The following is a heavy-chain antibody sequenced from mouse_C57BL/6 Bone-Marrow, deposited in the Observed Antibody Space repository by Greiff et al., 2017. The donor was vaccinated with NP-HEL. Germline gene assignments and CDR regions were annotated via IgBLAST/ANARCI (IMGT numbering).Heavy chain of an antibody. V-gene: IGHV5-4*01. CDR1: GFTFSSYA. Sequence: EVKLMESGGGLVKPGGSLKLSCAASGFTFSSYAMSWVRQTPEKRLEWVATISDGGSYTYYPDNVKGRFTISRDNAKNNLYLQMSHLKSEDTAMYYCARDPDITTVVATPAYWGQGTLVTVSA. J-gene: IGHJ3*01. D-gene: IGHD1-1*01. CDR2: ISDGGSYT. CDR3: ARDPDITTVVATPAY.